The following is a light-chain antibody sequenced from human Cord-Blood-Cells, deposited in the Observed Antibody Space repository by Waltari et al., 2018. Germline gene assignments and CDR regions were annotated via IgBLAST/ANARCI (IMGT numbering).Light chain of an antibody. CDR2: GNG. V-gene: IGLV1-40*01. CDR3: QSYDSSLSGSSV. CDR1: SSNIGAGYD. Sequence: QSVLTQPPSVSGAPGQRVTISCTGSSSNIGAGYDVHWYQQLPGTAPKLLIYGNGNRPSGVPDRFSVSKSGTSASLAITGLQAEDEADYYCQSYDSSLSGSSVFGTGTKVTVL. J-gene: IGLJ1*01.